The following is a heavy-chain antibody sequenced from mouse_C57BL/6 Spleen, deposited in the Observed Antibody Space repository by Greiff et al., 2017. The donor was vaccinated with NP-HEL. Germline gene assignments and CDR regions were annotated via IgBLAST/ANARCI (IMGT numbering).Heavy chain of an antibody. Sequence: EVQLVESGGDLVKPGGSLKLSCAASGFTFSSYGMSWVRQTPDKRLEWVATISSGGSYTYYPDSVKGRFTISRDNAQNTLYRQMSSLKSEDTAMYYCARHGDYDAWFAYWGQGTLVTVSA. CDR1: GFTFSSYG. D-gene: IGHD2-4*01. V-gene: IGHV5-6*01. CDR2: ISSGGSYT. CDR3: ARHGDYDAWFAY. J-gene: IGHJ3*01.